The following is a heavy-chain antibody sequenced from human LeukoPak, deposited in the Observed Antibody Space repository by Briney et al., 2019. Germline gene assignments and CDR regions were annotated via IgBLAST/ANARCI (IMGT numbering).Heavy chain of an antibody. V-gene: IGHV5-51*01. D-gene: IGHD3-16*01. Sequence: GESLKISCKGSGYSFTNFWIGWVRQMPGKGLEWMGVISPGDSGIRYSPSFQGQVTITVDKSISTAYLQWSSLKASDSAMYYCAAGGASAPWGQGTLVTVSS. CDR3: AAGGASAP. J-gene: IGHJ5*02. CDR2: ISPGDSGI. CDR1: GYSFTNFW.